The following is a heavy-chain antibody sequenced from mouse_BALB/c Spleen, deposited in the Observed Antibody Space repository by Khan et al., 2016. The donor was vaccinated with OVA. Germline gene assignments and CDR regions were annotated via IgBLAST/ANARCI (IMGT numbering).Heavy chain of an antibody. V-gene: IGHV5-17*02. CDR1: GFTFNSYG. J-gene: IGHJ2*01. CDR2: ISGDSNTI. D-gene: IGHD1-1*01. Sequence: EVELVESGGGLVQPGRSQKLSCAAPGFTFNSYGMHWVRQAPEKGLEWVAYISGDSNTIDYADTVKGRFTISRDNPKNTLFLQMTSLMSEDTAMYYCATSYFNGYYFNYWGPGTTLTVS. CDR3: ATSYFNGYYFNY.